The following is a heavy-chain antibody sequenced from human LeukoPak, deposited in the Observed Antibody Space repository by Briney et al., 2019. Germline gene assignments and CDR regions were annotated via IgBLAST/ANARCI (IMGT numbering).Heavy chain of an antibody. Sequence: GGSLRLSCEVSGFTFSNYGMHWVRQAPGKGLEWLALIWYDGRTKFHADSVKGRFTISRDNSANTLYLQMSSLRVEDTAVYYCAREWGRIAVAGGPGYWGQGARVTVSS. CDR1: GFTFSNYG. D-gene: IGHD6-19*01. CDR2: IWYDGRTK. CDR3: AREWGRIAVAGGPGY. J-gene: IGHJ4*02. V-gene: IGHV3-33*01.